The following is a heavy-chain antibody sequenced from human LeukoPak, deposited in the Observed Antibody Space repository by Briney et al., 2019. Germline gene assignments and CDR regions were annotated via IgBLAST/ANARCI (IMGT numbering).Heavy chain of an antibody. V-gene: IGHV1-2*02. Sequence: ASVKVSCKASGYRFTSYSISWVRQAPGQGLEWMGWINPNRGGTKYAQRFQGRVSMTRDTSISTAYMELNRLKSDDTAVYYCAIGEIYYGSGSNWYSFGYWGQGTLVTVSS. J-gene: IGHJ4*02. D-gene: IGHD3-10*01. CDR2: INPNRGGT. CDR3: AIGEIYYGSGSNWYSFGY. CDR1: GYRFTSYS.